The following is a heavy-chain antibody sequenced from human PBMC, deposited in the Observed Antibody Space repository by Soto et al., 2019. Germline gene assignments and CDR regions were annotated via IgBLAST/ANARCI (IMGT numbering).Heavy chain of an antibody. Sequence: EVQLVESGGGLVKPGGSLRLSCAASGFTFSSDSMNWVRQAPGKGLEWVSSISSSTSYIYYADSVKGRFTISRDNATNSLYLQMNSLRAEDTAVYYCARDRDYYDSSGYQGAFDIWGQGTMVTVSS. CDR3: ARDRDYYDSSGYQGAFDI. J-gene: IGHJ3*02. D-gene: IGHD3-22*01. CDR2: ISSSTSYI. V-gene: IGHV3-21*01. CDR1: GFTFSSDS.